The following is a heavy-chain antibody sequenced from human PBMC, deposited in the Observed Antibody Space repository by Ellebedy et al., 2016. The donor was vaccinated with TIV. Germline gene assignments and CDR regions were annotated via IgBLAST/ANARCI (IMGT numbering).Heavy chain of an antibody. V-gene: IGHV3-7*01. CDR3: ARAIGSGSSL. J-gene: IGHJ3*01. CDR2: IKEDGSEK. Sequence: GGSLRLSXAASGFTFSTYWMSWVRQAPGKGLEWVANIKEDGSEKYYVDSVKGRFTISRDNAENSLYLQMNSLRADDTAVYYCARAIGSGSSLWGQGTMVTVSS. CDR1: GFTFSTYW. D-gene: IGHD1-26*01.